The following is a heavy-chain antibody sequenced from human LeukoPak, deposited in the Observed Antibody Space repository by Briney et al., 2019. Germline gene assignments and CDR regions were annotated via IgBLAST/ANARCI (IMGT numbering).Heavy chain of an antibody. J-gene: IGHJ5*02. CDR1: GVTFSGYS. V-gene: IGHV3-21*04. Sequence: PGGSLRLSCAASGVTFSGYSMNWVRQAPGKGLEWVSAITATSLHIYYADSVKGRFTISRDNAKNSLYLQMNSLRAEDTALYYCAKGGNDYGDYLDWFDPWGQGTLVTVSS. CDR3: AKGGNDYGDYLDWFDP. D-gene: IGHD4-17*01. CDR2: ITATSLHI.